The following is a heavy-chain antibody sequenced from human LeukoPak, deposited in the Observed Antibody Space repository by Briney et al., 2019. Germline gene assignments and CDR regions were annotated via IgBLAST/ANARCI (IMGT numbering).Heavy chain of an antibody. J-gene: IGHJ5*02. CDR2: ISPYDGDT. V-gene: IGHV1-18*01. D-gene: IGHD2-21*02. Sequence: ASVKVSCKSSGYTFAIYGISRVRQAPGQGLEWMAWISPYDGDTNYAQNFEGRVTMTTETSTSTAYMELRSLRSDDTAIYYCARDYCTRGGDCYKKDLFDPWGQGTLVTVSS. CDR3: ARDYCTRGGDCYKKDLFDP. CDR1: GYTFAIYG.